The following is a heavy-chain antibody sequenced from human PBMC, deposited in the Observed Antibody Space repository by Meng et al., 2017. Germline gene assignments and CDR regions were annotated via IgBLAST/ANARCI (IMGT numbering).Heavy chain of an antibody. CDR2: IYSGGST. V-gene: IGHV3-53*02. CDR1: GFTVSSNY. CDR3: ARGDQGQVCPRR. J-gene: IGHJ4*02. D-gene: IGHD2-2*01. Sequence: EGQLVETGGGLIQPGGSLSLSCAASGFTVSSNYMSWVRQPPGKGLEWVSVIYSGGSTYYADSVKGRFTISRDNSKNTLYLQMNSLRAEDTAVYYCARGDQGQVCPRRWGQGTLVTVSS.